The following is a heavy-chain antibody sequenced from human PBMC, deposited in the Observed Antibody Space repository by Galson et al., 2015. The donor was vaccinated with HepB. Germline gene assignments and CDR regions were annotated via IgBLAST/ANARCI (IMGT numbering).Heavy chain of an antibody. CDR2: IYPGDSDT. V-gene: IGHV5-51*01. CDR1: GYSFTSYW. J-gene: IGHJ6*03. Sequence: QSGAEVKKPGESLKISCKGSGYSFTSYWIGWVRQMPGKGLEWMGIIYPGDSDTRYSPSFQGQVTISADKSISTAYLQWSSLKASDTAMYYCARHVHKLWSTYYYYYYYMDVWGKGTTVTVSS. D-gene: IGHD5-18*01. CDR3: ARHVHKLWSTYYYYYYYMDV.